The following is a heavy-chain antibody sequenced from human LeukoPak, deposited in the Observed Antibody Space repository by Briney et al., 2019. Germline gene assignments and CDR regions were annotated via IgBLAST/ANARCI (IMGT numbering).Heavy chain of an antibody. D-gene: IGHD1-14*01. J-gene: IGHJ3*01. CDR2: IYSGDGT. CDR1: GLTVSSND. Sequence: PGGSLRLSCAASGLTVSSNDMGWVRQAPGKGLEWVSFIYSGDGTFYADSVKGRFTISRDNSKNTLYLQMNSLRAEDTAMYYCTKSGPPDPYWGQGTMVTVPS. CDR3: TKSGPPDPY. V-gene: IGHV3-53*01.